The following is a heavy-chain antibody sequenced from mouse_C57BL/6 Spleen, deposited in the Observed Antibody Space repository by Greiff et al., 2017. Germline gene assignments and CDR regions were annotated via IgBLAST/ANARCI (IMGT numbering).Heavy chain of an antibody. CDR3: QVTTVVAEYFDV. J-gene: IGHJ1*03. V-gene: IGHV1-53*01. D-gene: IGHD1-1*01. CDR2: INPSNGGT. CDR1: GYTFTSYW. Sequence: QVQLQQSGTELVKPGASVKLSCKASGYTFTSYWMHWVKQRPGQGLEWIGNINPSNGGTNYNEKFKSKATLTVDKSSSTAYMQLSSLTSEDSAVYYCQVTTVVAEYFDVWGTGTTVTVSS.